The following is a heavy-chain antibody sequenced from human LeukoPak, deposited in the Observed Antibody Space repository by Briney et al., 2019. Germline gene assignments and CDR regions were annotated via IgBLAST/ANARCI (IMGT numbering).Heavy chain of an antibody. D-gene: IGHD6-13*01. CDR1: GFTFDDYA. CDR2: ISWNSGSI. CDR3: AKDKIAAAGLD. J-gene: IGHJ4*02. V-gene: IGHV3-9*01. Sequence: GGSLRLSCAASGFTFDDYAMHWVRQAPGKGLEWVPGISWNSGSIGYADSVKGRFTISRDNAKNSLYLQMNSLRAEDTALYYCAKDKIAAAGLDWGQGTLVTVSS.